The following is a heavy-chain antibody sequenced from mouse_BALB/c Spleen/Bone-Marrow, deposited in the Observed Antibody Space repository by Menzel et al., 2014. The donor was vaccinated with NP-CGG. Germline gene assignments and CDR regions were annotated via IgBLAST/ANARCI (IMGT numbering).Heavy chain of an antibody. Sequence: EVQLQQSGAELVKPGGSVKLSCTASGFNIKDTYMHWVKQRPEQGLEWIGRIDPANGNTKYDPKFQGKATITADTSSNTAYLQLSRLTSEDTAVYYCAGASYYAMDYWGQGTSVTVSS. CDR3: AGASYYAMDY. J-gene: IGHJ4*01. CDR1: GFNIKDTY. V-gene: IGHV14-3*02. CDR2: IDPANGNT.